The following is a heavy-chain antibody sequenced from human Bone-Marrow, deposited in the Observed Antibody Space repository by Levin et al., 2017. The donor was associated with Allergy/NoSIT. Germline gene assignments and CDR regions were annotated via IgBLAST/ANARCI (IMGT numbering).Heavy chain of an antibody. CDR1: GYTFTSYY. Sequence: GESLKISCKASGYTFTSYYIHWVRQAPGQGLEWMGIINPSGGGAKYAQKFQGRVILTRDSSATTVYMELSSLRSEDTGVYYCARDRHMTTVTNGPFYYYYGTGVWGQGTTVTVSS. V-gene: IGHV1-46*01. D-gene: IGHD4-17*01. J-gene: IGHJ6*02. CDR3: ARDRHMTTVTNGPFYYYYGTGV. CDR2: INPSGGGA.